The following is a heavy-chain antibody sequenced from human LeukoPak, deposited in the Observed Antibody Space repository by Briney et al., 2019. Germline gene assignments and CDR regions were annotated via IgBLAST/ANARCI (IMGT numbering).Heavy chain of an antibody. D-gene: IGHD2-15*01. J-gene: IGHJ4*02. CDR3: ARDRTCSGGSCYSDQYYFDY. V-gene: IGHV4-59*01. Sequence: SETLSLTCTVSGGSISSYYWSWIRQPPGKGLEWIGYIYYSGSTNYNPSLKSRVTISVDTSKNQFSLNLSSVTAADTAVYYCARDRTCSGGSCYSDQYYFDYWGQGALVTVSS. CDR2: IYYSGST. CDR1: GGSISSYY.